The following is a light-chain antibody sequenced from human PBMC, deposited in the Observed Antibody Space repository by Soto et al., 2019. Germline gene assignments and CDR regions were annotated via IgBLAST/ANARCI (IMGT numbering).Light chain of an antibody. V-gene: IGKV1-39*01. CDR2: AAS. CDR1: QSISSY. CDR3: QQSYSTLIFT. J-gene: IGKJ3*01. Sequence: DIQMTQSPSSLSASVGDRVTITCRASQSISSYLNWYQQKPGKAPKLLIYAASSLQSGVPSGFSGSGSGTDFTLTISSLQPEDFATYYCQQSYSTLIFTFGPGTKVDIK.